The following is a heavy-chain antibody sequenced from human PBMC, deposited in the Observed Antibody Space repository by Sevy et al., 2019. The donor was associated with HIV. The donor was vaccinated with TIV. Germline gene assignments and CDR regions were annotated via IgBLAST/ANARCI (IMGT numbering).Heavy chain of an antibody. Sequence: GGSLRLSCKATGFSLINYAIHWVRQAPGKGLEWVAVMTFDGSNQYYADSVKGRFTISRDTSINTVYLQMNSLRADDTVIYSCSKVLNSQINTDDTFDIWGLGTMVTVSS. CDR1: GFSLINYA. V-gene: IGHV3-33*03. D-gene: IGHD3-9*01. CDR2: MTFDGSNQ. J-gene: IGHJ3*02. CDR3: SKVLNSQINTDDTFDI.